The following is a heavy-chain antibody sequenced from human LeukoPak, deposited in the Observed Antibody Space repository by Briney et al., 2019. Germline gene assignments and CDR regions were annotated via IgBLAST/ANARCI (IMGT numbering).Heavy chain of an antibody. CDR1: GFSFTNYW. J-gene: IGHJ4*02. V-gene: IGHV3-7*01. CDR3: VSQEVVPH. CDR2: VKEDGTTK. Sequence: QPGGSLRLSCAASGFSFTNYWMSWVRQAPGKGLEWVANVKEDGTTKQYVASVKGRFTISRDNAKNSLYLQMDSLRAEDTAVYYCVSQEVVPHWGQGTLVSVSS. D-gene: IGHD2-15*01.